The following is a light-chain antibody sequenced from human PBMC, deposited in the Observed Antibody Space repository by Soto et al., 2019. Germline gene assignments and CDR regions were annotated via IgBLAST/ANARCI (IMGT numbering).Light chain of an antibody. Sequence: DMQMTQSPTSLSASVGDRVTITCQASQDIRNYLNWYQHKPGRAPKLLISDASNLQTGVPSRFSGSGSGTDFTFTITSLQPEDAAIYYCQQYDNLPSFTFGPGTKVAIK. CDR2: DAS. CDR3: QQYDNLPSFT. CDR1: QDIRNY. V-gene: IGKV1-33*01. J-gene: IGKJ3*01.